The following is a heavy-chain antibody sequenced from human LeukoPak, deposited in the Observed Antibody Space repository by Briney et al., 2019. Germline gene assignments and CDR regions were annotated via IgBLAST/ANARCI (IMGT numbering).Heavy chain of an antibody. V-gene: IGHV3-33*06. D-gene: IGHD3-10*01. CDR2: IWYDGSNK. J-gene: IGHJ4*02. Sequence: GRSLRLSCAASGFTFSSYGMHWVRQAPGKGLEWVAVIWYDGSNKYYADSVKGRFTISRDNSKNTLYLQMNSLRAEDTAVYYCAKAGGSGNYYFDYWGQGTLVTVSS. CDR1: GFTFSSYG. CDR3: AKAGGSGNYYFDY.